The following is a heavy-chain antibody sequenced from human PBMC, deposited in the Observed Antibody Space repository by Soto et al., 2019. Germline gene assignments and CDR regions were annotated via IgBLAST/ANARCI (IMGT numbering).Heavy chain of an antibody. V-gene: IGHV4-59*01. D-gene: IGHD1-26*01. J-gene: IGHJ6*02. CDR2: IYYSGST. CDR1: GGTISSSS. CDR3: ARGPGVGDTSYYYDGMDV. Sequence: SETLSLTFTVSGGTISSSSWSWIGKPPGKGLEWIGYIYYSGSTNYNPSLKSRVTISVDTSKNQFSLKLSSVTAADTAVYYCARGPGVGDTSYYYDGMDVWGQGTTVT.